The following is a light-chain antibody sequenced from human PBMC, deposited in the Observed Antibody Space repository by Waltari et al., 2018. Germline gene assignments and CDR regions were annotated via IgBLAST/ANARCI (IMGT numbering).Light chain of an antibody. J-gene: IGLJ2*01. CDR1: SGHSPYA. V-gene: IGLV4-69*01. CDR3: QTWVTGIRVI. Sequence: QLVLTQSPSASASLGASVTLTSTLTSGHSPYAIAWHQHQPAKGPRYLMKVDSGGSYTKGDGISDRFSGSSSGTERYLTISSLQSDDEADYYCQTWVTGIRVIFGGGTKLTVL. CDR2: VDSGGSY.